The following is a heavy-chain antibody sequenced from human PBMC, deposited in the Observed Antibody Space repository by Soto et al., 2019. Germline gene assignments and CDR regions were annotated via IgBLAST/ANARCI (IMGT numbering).Heavy chain of an antibody. D-gene: IGHD6-19*01. CDR2: ISAYNGNT. V-gene: IGHV1-18*01. J-gene: IGHJ2*01. Sequence: GASVKVSCKASGYTFTSYGISWVRQAPGQGLEWMGWISAYNGNTNYAQKLQGRVTMTTDTSTSTAYMELRSLRSDDTAVYYCARESPLIAVAGQRGYWDFDLWGRGTLVTVSS. CDR3: ARESPLIAVAGQRGYWDFDL. CDR1: GYTFTSYG.